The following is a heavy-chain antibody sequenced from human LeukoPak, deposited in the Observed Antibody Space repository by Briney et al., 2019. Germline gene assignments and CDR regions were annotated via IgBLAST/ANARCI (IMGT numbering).Heavy chain of an antibody. D-gene: IGHD3-3*01. V-gene: IGHV1-18*01. CDR2: ISAYNGNT. CDR1: GYTFTSYG. Sequence: APVKVSCKASGYTFTSYGISWVRQAPGQGLEWMGWISAYNGNTNYAQKLQGRVTMTTGTSTSTAYMELRSLRSDDTAVYYCARDSPVDYDFWSGYPNLYYGMDVWGQGTTVTVSS. J-gene: IGHJ6*02. CDR3: ARDSPVDYDFWSGYPNLYYGMDV.